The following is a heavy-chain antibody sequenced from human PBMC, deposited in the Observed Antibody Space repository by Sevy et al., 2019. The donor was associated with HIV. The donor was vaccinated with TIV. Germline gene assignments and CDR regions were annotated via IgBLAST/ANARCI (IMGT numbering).Heavy chain of an antibody. J-gene: IGHJ4*02. CDR2: IGASGSDT. CDR3: ARGGKCFSGGCYYDS. Sequence: GGSLRLSCAASGFTFSSYAMTWVRQTPGKGLEWVSIIGASGSDTYYPASVKGRFTISRDNSKNTLYLQMTSLRVVDTAVYYCARGGKCFSGGCYYDSWGQGTLVTVSS. D-gene: IGHD2-15*01. CDR1: GFTFSSYA. V-gene: IGHV3-23*01.